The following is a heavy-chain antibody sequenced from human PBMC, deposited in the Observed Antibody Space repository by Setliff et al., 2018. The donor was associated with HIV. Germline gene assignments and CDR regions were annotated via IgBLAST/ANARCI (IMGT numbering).Heavy chain of an antibody. CDR1: GVSISGPIGITYY. Sequence: SETLSLTCSVSGVSISGPIGITYYWDCLRQPPGKGLEWIGNIHYSRGSSYNASLKSRVTISLDTSKNLFSLKLSSVAAADTAVYYCARRYHDASGFYNYWGQGGLVTVSS. V-gene: IGHV4-39*02. CDR2: IHYSRGS. D-gene: IGHD3-22*01. CDR3: ARRYHDASGFYNY. J-gene: IGHJ4*02.